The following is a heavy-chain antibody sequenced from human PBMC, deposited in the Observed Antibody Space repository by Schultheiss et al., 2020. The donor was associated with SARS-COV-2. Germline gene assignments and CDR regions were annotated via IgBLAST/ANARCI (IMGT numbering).Heavy chain of an antibody. Sequence: GGSLRLSCAASGFTFDDYAMHWVRQAPGKGLEWVAVIWYDGSNKYYADSVKGRFTISRDNAKNSLYLQMNSLRDEDTAVYYCARDLAQGIWGQGTMVTVSS. CDR3: ARDLAQGI. CDR1: GFTFDDYA. CDR2: IWYDGSNK. J-gene: IGHJ3*02. V-gene: IGHV3-33*08.